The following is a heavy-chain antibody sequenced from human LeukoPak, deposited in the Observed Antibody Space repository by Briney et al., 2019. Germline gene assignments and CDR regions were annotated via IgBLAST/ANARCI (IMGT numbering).Heavy chain of an antibody. CDR2: VYYSGTT. Sequence: SETLSLTCTVSGGSISSYYWSWIRQPPGKGLEWIGYVYYSGTTNYNPSLKSRVIISVDTSKNQSSLRLSSVTAADTAMYYCAGGTLYSGWSYYFDYWGQGSQVTVSS. CDR3: AGGTLYSGWSYYFDY. D-gene: IGHD6-19*01. J-gene: IGHJ4*02. V-gene: IGHV4-59*12. CDR1: GGSISSYY.